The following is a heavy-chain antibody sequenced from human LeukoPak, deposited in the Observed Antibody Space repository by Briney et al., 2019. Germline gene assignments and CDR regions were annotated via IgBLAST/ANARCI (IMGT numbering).Heavy chain of an antibody. V-gene: IGHV3-21*01. D-gene: IGHD3-16*01. J-gene: IGHJ3*02. Sequence: GGSLRLSCAASGFTFSTYNTNWVRQAPGKGLEWVSSISTSSNYIYYADSARGRFTISRDNAKSSLYLQMNSLRAEDTDVYYCARDVGASAPDAFDIWGQGTMVTVSS. CDR1: GFTFSTYN. CDR2: ISTSSNYI. CDR3: ARDVGASAPDAFDI.